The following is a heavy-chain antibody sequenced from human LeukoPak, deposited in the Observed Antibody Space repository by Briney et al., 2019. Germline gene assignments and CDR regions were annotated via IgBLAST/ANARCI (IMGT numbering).Heavy chain of an antibody. CDR3: ARDAETYDWSGGYFDY. CDR2: XKKDGSEK. CDR1: GXTFSXXA. J-gene: IGHJ4*02. Sequence: XGSXXLSXXASGXTFSXXAMHWXXXXPGXXXXXXANXKKDGSEKYYVDSVKGRFTISRDNAKNSLYLQMNSLRAEDTAVYYCARDAETYDWSGGYFDYWGQGTLVTVSS. D-gene: IGHD3-3*01. V-gene: IGHV3-7*01.